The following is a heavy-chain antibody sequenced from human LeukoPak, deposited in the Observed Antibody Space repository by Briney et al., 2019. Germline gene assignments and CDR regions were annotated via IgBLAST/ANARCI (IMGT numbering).Heavy chain of an antibody. CDR1: GYTFTSYG. V-gene: IGHV1-18*01. CDR3: ARGWIAEGTVVTPYNY. D-gene: IGHD4-23*01. J-gene: IGHJ4*02. Sequence: ASVNVSCTASGYTFTSYGISWVRQAPGQGLEWMGWISAYNGNTNYAQKLQGRVTMTTDTSTSTAYMELRSLRSDDTAVYYCARGWIAEGTVVTPYNYWGQGTLVTVSS. CDR2: ISAYNGNT.